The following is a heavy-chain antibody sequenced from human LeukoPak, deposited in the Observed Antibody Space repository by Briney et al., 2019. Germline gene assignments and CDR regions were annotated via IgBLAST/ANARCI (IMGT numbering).Heavy chain of an antibody. V-gene: IGHV4-39*01. J-gene: IGHJ4*02. CDR2: IYYTGST. D-gene: IGHD6-19*01. CDR3: ARRYSSGWYVY. CDR1: GASISSSNYY. Sequence: PSETLSLTCTVSGASISSSNYYWGWIRQPPGKGLEWIGSIYYTGSTYYNPSLESRVTISVDTSKNQFSPKLRSVTAADTAVYYCARRYSSGWYVYWGQGTLVTVSS.